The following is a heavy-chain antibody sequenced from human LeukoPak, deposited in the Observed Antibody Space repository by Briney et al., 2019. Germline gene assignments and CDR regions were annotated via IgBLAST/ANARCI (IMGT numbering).Heavy chain of an antibody. CDR2: SGSGGST. CDR3: ARDGLAAAWYEVECDY. D-gene: IGHD6-13*01. V-gene: IGHV3-23*01. J-gene: IGHJ4*02. Sequence: SGSGGSTYYADSVKGRFTISRDNSKNTLYLQMNSLRAEDTAVYYCARDGLAAAWYEVECDYWGQGTLVTVSS.